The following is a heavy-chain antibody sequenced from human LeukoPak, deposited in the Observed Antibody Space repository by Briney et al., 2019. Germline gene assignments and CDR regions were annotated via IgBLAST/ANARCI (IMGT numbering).Heavy chain of an antibody. D-gene: IGHD4-17*01. CDR2: ISDSGNT. CDR3: ARDGAVTNGRYFDY. Sequence: PGGSLRLSCAASGFTLSSYAMSWVRQAPGKGLEWVSAISDSGNTYHADSVKGRFTISRDNAKNSLYLQMNSLRAEDTAVYYCARDGAVTNGRYFDYWGQGTLVTVSS. J-gene: IGHJ4*02. V-gene: IGHV3-21*01. CDR1: GFTLSSYA.